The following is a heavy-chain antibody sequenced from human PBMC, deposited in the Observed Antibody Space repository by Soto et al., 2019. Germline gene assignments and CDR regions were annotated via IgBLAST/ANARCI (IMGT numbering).Heavy chain of an antibody. Sequence: SETLSLTCAVYGGSFSGYYWSWIRQPPGKGLEWIGEINHSGSTNYNPSLKSRVTISVDTSKNQFSLKLSSVTAADTAVYYCARTRITMVRGRGYYYYYGMDVWGQGTKVTVSS. J-gene: IGHJ6*02. D-gene: IGHD3-10*01. V-gene: IGHV4-34*01. CDR1: GGSFSGYY. CDR2: INHSGST. CDR3: ARTRITMVRGRGYYYYYGMDV.